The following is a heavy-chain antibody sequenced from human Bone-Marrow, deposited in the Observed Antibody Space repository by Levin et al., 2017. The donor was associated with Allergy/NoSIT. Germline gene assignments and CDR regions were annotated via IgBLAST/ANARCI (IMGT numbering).Heavy chain of an antibody. CDR3: ARYRVGGGAYFCDY. J-gene: IGHJ4*02. CDR2: ISYSGST. V-gene: IGHV4-39*01. D-gene: IGHD4-23*01. CDR1: GGSISSSSYY. Sequence: SETLSLTCIVSGGSISSSSYYWGWIRQPPGKGLEWIGSISYSGSTYYNPSLKSRVTISVDTSKTQFSLMLSFVTAADTAVYYCARYRVGGGAYFCDYRGQGTLVTVSS.